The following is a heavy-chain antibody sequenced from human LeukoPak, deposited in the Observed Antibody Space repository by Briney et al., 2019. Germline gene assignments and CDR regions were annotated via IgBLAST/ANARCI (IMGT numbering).Heavy chain of an antibody. Sequence: GGSLRLSCAASGFTFSSYAMSWVRQAPGKGLEGVSALTGSGGSTYYADSVKGRFTISRDNSKNTLYLQMNSLRAEDTAVYYCAKGLGYWSSSSCCTGFDAFDIWGQGTMVTVSS. CDR1: GFTFSSYA. CDR2: LTGSGGST. J-gene: IGHJ3*02. CDR3: AKGLGYWSSSSCCTGFDAFDI. V-gene: IGHV3-23*01. D-gene: IGHD2-2*02.